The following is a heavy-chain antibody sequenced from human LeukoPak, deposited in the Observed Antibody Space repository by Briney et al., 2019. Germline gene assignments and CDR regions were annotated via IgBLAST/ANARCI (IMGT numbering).Heavy chain of an antibody. V-gene: IGHV3-7*01. CDR3: ARGTLGDY. Sequence: GGSLRLSCAASGFTFNDYWMSWVRQAPGKGLEWVASIKQDGSEKYYVDSVRGRFTISRDNAKNSLYLQMNSLRAEDTAVYYCARGTLGDYWGQGALVTVSS. J-gene: IGHJ4*02. CDR1: GFTFNDYW. CDR2: IKQDGSEK.